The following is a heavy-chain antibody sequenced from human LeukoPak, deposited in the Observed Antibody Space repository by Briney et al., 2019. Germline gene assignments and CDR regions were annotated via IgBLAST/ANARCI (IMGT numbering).Heavy chain of an antibody. CDR2: IYYSGST. D-gene: IGHD1-26*01. Sequence: SETLTLTCTASGGFMSPYYWSWIRQPPGKGLEWIGYIYYSGSTNYNPSLKSRVTISVDTSKNQFSLKLSSVTAADTAMYYCARHGGGGESYPRVFDYWGRGNLVTVSS. CDR1: GGFMSPYY. J-gene: IGHJ4*02. CDR3: ARHGGGGESYPRVFDY. V-gene: IGHV4-59*08.